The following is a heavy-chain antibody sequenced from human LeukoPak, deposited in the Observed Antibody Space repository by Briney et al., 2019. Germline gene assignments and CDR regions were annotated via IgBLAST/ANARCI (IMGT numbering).Heavy chain of an antibody. CDR2: ISYDGSDK. Sequence: GGSLRLSCAASGFTFSRYGMHWVRQAAGKGLEWVAVISYDGSDKYYADSVKGRFTISRDNSRNTLYLQMNSLRFEDTAVYYCGSGTYLYYFDYWGQGTLVTVSS. CDR1: GFTFSRYG. CDR3: GSGTYLYYFDY. V-gene: IGHV3-30*03. D-gene: IGHD1-26*01. J-gene: IGHJ4*02.